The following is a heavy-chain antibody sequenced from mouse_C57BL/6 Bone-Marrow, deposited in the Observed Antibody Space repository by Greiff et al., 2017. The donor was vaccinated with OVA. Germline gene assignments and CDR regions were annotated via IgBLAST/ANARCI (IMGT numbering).Heavy chain of an antibody. J-gene: IGHJ2*01. V-gene: IGHV1-61*01. CDR1: GYTFTSYW. CDR2: IYPSDSET. D-gene: IGHD1-1*01. CDR3: ARSPVVARDY. Sequence: QVQLQQPGAELVRPGSSVKLSCKASGYTFTSYWMDWVKQRPGQGLEWIGNIYPSDSETHYNQKFKDKATLTVDKSSSTAYMQLSSLTSEDSAVYFCARSPVVARDYWGQGTTLTVSS.